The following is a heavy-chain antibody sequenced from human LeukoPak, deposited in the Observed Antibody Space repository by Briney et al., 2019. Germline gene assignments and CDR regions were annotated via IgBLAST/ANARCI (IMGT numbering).Heavy chain of an antibody. J-gene: IGHJ3*02. CDR3: ARVPSPYDIVVVPAADLTFDI. CDR2: IYYSGST. D-gene: IGHD2-2*01. Sequence: SETLSLTCTVSGGSISSYYWSWIRQPPGKGLEWIGYIYYSGSTNYNPSLKSRVTISVDTSKNQFSLKLSSVTAADTAVYYCARVPSPYDIVVVPAADLTFDIWGQGTMVTVSS. CDR1: GGSISSYY. V-gene: IGHV4-59*01.